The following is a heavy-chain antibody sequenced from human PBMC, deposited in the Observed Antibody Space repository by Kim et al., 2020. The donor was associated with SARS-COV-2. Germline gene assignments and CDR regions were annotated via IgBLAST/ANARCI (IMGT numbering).Heavy chain of an antibody. CDR3: ARRYGDYPY. J-gene: IGHJ4*02. Sequence: SNKYYADSVKGRFTISRDNSKNTLYLQMNSLRAEDTAVYYCARRYGDYPYWGQGTLVTVSS. D-gene: IGHD4-17*01. CDR2: SNK. V-gene: IGHV3-30*01.